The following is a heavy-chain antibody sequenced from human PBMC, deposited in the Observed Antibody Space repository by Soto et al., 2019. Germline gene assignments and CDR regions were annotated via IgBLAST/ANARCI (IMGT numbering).Heavy chain of an antibody. D-gene: IGHD2-15*01. V-gene: IGHV1-69*13. CDR3: AIDIVVVVAAHYYYYGMDV. J-gene: IGHJ6*02. CDR2: IIPIFGTA. CDR1: GGTFSSYA. Sequence: GASVKVSCKASGGTFSSYAISWVRQARGQGLEWMGGIIPIFGTANYAQKFQGRVTITADESTSTAYMELSSLRSEDTAVYYCAIDIVVVVAAHYYYYGMDVWGQGTTVTVSS.